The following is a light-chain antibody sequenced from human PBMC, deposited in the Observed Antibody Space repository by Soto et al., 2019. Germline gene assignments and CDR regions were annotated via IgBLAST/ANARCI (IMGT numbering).Light chain of an antibody. Sequence: DIQMTQSPSTLSASVGDRVTITCRASQSISSWLAWYQQKPGKAPKLLIYDASSLGSGVPSRFSGSGSGTEFTLTINSLQSEDFAVYYCQQYRNWPRTFGQGTKVDIK. CDR2: DAS. CDR3: QQYRNWPRT. V-gene: IGKV1-5*01. CDR1: QSISSW. J-gene: IGKJ1*01.